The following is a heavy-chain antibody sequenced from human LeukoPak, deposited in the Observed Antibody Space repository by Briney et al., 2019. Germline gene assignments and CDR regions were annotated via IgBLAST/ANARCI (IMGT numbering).Heavy chain of an antibody. D-gene: IGHD2-15*01. CDR1: GFTFSTYG. Sequence: GGSLRLSCAASGFTFSTYGIHWVRQAPGKGLEWVTVISHDGNNIYYADSVKGRFTISSDNSKNTVHLQMNSLRVEDTAVYYCAKDGLRYCSSSSCLDAFDIWGQGTMVTVAS. J-gene: IGHJ3*02. CDR2: ISHDGNNI. V-gene: IGHV3-30*18. CDR3: AKDGLRYCSSSSCLDAFDI.